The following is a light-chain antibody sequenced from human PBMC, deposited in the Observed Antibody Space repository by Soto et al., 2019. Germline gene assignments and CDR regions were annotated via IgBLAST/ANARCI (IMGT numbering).Light chain of an antibody. J-gene: IGKJ4*01. CDR2: GAS. CDR1: QAVTSKF. CDR3: QQYGDSRLT. Sequence: EIVLTQSPDTLSLSPGDEATLSCKASQAVTSKFLAWYQQKAGQPPRLLILGASTRATGIADRFSGSGSGTDFTLTISRLEPEDFAVYYCQQYGDSRLTFGGGTKVDI. V-gene: IGKV3-20*01.